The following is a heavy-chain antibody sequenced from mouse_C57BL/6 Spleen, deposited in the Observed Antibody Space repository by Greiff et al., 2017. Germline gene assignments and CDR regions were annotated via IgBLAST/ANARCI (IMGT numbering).Heavy chain of an antibody. V-gene: IGHV1-15*01. D-gene: IGHD2-13*01. Sequence: VKLMESGAELVRPGASVTLSCKASGYTFTDYEMHWVKQTPVHGLEWIGAIYPETGGTAYNQKFKGKAILTADKSSSTAYMELRSLTSEDSAVYYCTRGDGDSYDKEDWGQGTSVTVSS. CDR3: TRGDGDSYDKED. J-gene: IGHJ4*01. CDR1: GYTFTDYE. CDR2: IYPETGGT.